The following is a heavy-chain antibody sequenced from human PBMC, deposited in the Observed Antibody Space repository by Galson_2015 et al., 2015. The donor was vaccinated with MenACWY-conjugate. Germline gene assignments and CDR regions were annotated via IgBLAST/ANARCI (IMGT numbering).Heavy chain of an antibody. D-gene: IGHD2-2*01. CDR2: IKQDGSEK. V-gene: IGHV3-7*03. CDR1: GFTFSSYW. CDR3: ARVVPAAGSQYYYGMDV. J-gene: IGHJ6*02. Sequence: SLRLSCAASGFTFSSYWMSWVRQAPGKGLEWVANIKQDGSEKCYVDSVKGRFTISRDNAKNSLYLQMNSLRAEDTAVYYCARVVPAAGSQYYYGMDVWGQGTTVTVPS.